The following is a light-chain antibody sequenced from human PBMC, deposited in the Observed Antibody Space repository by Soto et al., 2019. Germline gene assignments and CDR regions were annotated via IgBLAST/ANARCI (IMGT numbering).Light chain of an antibody. CDR1: QSVSSY. CDR2: DAS. J-gene: IGKJ2*01. V-gene: IGKV3-11*01. CDR3: QQRSNWPPT. Sequence: EIVLTQSPATLSLSPGERATLPCRASQSVSSYLAWYQQKPGQAPRLLIYDASNRATGIPARFSGSGSGTDFTLTISSLGPEDFAVYYCQQRSNWPPTFGQGTKLEIK.